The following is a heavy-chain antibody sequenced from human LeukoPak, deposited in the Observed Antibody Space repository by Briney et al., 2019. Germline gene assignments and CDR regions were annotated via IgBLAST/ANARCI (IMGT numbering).Heavy chain of an antibody. V-gene: IGHV3-64D*06. J-gene: IGHJ4*02. CDR2: ISNNGKST. CDR3: VKGFGSGSYSD. D-gene: IGHD1-26*01. CDR1: GFXFSRFD. Sequence: GGSLRLSCSASGFXFSRFDMHWVRQAPGKGLNCVSSISNNGKSTYYADSVKGRFTISRDNSKNTLYLQVSSLRAEDTAVYYCVKGFGSGSYSDWGQGTLVTVSS.